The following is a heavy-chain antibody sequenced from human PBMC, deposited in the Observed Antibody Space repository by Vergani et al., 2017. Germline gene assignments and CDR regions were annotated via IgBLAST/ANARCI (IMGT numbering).Heavy chain of an antibody. CDR1: GGSFNTYY. Sequence: QVQLEESGPGLVKPSETLSLTCTVSGGSFNTYYWSWIRQSPGKGLEWIGYIYSTGSTNYNPSLNSRVTMSVDTSKNQFSLKLRSVPAADTAVYFCARVMYRDEASSGYRLEGMYIWGQGTTVSISS. CDR3: ARVMYRDEASSGYRLEGMYI. CDR2: IYSTGST. J-gene: IGHJ6*02. D-gene: IGHD3-16*02. V-gene: IGHV4-59*13.